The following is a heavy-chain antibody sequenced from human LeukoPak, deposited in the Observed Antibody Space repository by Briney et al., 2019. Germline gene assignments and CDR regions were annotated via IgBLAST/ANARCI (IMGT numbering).Heavy chain of an antibody. Sequence: SETLSLTCTVSGGSISGYYWSWFRQPPGKGLEWFGWIHSRGDTEDNPSLKSRVTMSLDTSKNQISLKLYSVTAADTAVYYCVREGYASSGYYLDSWGQGTLVTVSS. CDR3: VREGYASSGYYLDS. V-gene: IGHV4-59*01. CDR1: GGSISGYY. CDR2: IHSRGDT. D-gene: IGHD3-22*01. J-gene: IGHJ4*02.